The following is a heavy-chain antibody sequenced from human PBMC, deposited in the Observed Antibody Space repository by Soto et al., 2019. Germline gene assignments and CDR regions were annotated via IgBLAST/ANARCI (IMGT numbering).Heavy chain of an antibody. V-gene: IGHV5-10-1*01. CDR1: GYSFTSYW. D-gene: IGHD2-2*01. Sequence: PGESLKISCKGSGYSFTSYWTSWVRQMPGKGLEWMGRIDPSDSYTNYSPSFQGHVTISADKSISTAYLQWSSLKASDTAMYYCARHGGGYCSSTSCLPYYYYGMDVWGQGTTVTVSS. CDR3: ARHGGGYCSSTSCLPYYYYGMDV. CDR2: IDPSDSYT. J-gene: IGHJ6*02.